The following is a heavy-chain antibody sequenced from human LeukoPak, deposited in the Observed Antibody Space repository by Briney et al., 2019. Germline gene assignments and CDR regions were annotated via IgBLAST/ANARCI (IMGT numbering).Heavy chain of an antibody. CDR3: ARAQYYDSSTAGGMDV. J-gene: IGHJ6*02. V-gene: IGHV3-23*01. CDR2: ISGSGGST. Sequence: GGSLRLSCAASGFTFSSYAMSWVRQAPGKGLEWVSAISGSGGSTYYADSVKGRFSISRDNAKNTLYLQMNSLRTEDTAVYYCARAQYYDSSTAGGMDVWGQGTTVTVSS. D-gene: IGHD3-9*01. CDR1: GFTFSSYA.